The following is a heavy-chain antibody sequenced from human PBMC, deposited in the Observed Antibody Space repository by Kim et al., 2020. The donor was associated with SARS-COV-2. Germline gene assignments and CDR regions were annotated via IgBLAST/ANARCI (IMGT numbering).Heavy chain of an antibody. D-gene: IGHD3-10*01. CDR3: ARVSFYYGSGIGYWYFDL. V-gene: IGHV3-13*01. Sequence: VKGRFTISRENAKNSLYLQMNSLRAGDTAVYYCARVSFYYGSGIGYWYFDLWGRGTLVTVSS. J-gene: IGHJ2*01.